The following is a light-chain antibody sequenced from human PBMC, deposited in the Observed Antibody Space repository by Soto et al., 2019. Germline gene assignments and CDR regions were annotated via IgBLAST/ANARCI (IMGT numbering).Light chain of an antibody. V-gene: IGKV3-15*01. J-gene: IGKJ1*01. CDR1: QTISSN. CDR3: QQYKDWPTT. Sequence: DIVMTQSPATLSVSPGERATLSCRASQTISSNLAWYQQKPGQTPRLLIYGASTRAAGIPARFSGSGFGTDFTLTITSLQSEDFGVYFCQQYKDWPTTFGQGTKVDIK. CDR2: GAS.